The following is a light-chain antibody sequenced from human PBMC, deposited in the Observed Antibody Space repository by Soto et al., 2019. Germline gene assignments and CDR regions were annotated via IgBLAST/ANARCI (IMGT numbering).Light chain of an antibody. Sequence: DIQLTQSPSFLSASVGDRVTITCRASQGISSYLAWYQQKPGKAPKLLIYAASTLQSGVPSRFSGSGSGTEFTITISSLQPEYFANYYCLQLNSYPRSFGQGTRLEIK. CDR2: AAS. J-gene: IGKJ2*01. V-gene: IGKV1-9*01. CDR3: LQLNSYPRS. CDR1: QGISSY.